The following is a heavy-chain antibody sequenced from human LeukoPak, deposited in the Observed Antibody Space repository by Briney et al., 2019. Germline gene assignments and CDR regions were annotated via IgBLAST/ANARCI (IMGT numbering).Heavy chain of an antibody. CDR3: ARELGYCSSTSCRYYLDY. CDR1: GFTFSSYA. V-gene: IGHV3-30*04. J-gene: IGHJ4*02. Sequence: GGSLRLSCAASGFTFSSYAMHWVRQAPGKGLEWVAVISYDGSNKYYADSVKGRFTISRDNSKNTLYLQMNSLRAEDTAVYYCARELGYCSSTSCRYYLDYWGQGTLVTVSS. CDR2: ISYDGSNK. D-gene: IGHD2-2*01.